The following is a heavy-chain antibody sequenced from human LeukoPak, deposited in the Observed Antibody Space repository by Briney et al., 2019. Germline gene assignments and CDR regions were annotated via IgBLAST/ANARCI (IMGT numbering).Heavy chain of an antibody. Sequence: ASVKVSCKASGYTFTDYYMHWVRQAPGQGLEWMGWINPNSGSTSYAQKFQDRVTLTRDTSISTAYMELSRLRSDGMAVYYCARHPNLDYWGQGTLVIVSS. CDR2: INPNSGST. J-gene: IGHJ4*02. CDR3: ARHPNLDY. V-gene: IGHV1-2*02. CDR1: GYTFTDYY.